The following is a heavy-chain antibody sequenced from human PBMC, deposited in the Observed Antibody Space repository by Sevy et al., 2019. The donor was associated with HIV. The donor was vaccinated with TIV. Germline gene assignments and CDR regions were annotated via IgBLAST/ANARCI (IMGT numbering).Heavy chain of an antibody. Sequence: GGSLRLSCAASGFAFSSYTMNWVRQAPGKGLEWVSSISSSDYIYYADSVRGRFTISRDNAKKSLYLQMNSLRAEDTAVYYCSRDGLGSGTSQNWFDPWGQGTLVTVS. D-gene: IGHD3-10*01. CDR2: ISSSDYI. V-gene: IGHV3-21*01. CDR3: SRDGLGSGTSQNWFDP. CDR1: GFAFSSYT. J-gene: IGHJ5*02.